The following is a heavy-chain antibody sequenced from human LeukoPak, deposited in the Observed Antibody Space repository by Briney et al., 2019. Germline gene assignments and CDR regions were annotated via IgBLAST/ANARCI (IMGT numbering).Heavy chain of an antibody. D-gene: IGHD1-26*01. V-gene: IGHV4-39*01. Sequence: SETLSLTCTVSGGSINYGGWIRQPPGKGLEWIGSLYYSGTTHYNPSLKSRVTISVDTSKNQFSLKLSSVTAADTAVYYCARVEDMGDYRYWYFEVSGRGTLVTGSS. CDR3: ARVEDMGDYRYWYFEV. CDR1: GGSINY. CDR2: LYYSGTT. J-gene: IGHJ2*01.